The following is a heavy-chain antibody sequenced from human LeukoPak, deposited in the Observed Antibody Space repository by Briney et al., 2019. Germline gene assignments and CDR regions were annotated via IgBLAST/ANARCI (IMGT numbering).Heavy chain of an antibody. Sequence: PGGSLRLSCAASGFTFSSYAMSWVRQAPGKGLEWVSSISSNSNYIYYEDSVKGRFTISRDNAKNTLYLQMNSLRAEDTAVYYCAKATRDIVVVPAANMERRGYYYYYYMDVWGKGTTVTVSS. CDR1: GFTFSSYA. CDR3: AKATRDIVVVPAANMERRGYYYYYYMDV. V-gene: IGHV3-21*04. J-gene: IGHJ6*03. CDR2: ISSNSNYI. D-gene: IGHD2-2*01.